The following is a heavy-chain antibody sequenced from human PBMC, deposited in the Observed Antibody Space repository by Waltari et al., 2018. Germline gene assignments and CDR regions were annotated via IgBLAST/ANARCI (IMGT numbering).Heavy chain of an antibody. Sequence: QVQLVESGGGVVQPGGSLRLSCVASGFTLNTFGIHWVLQPPGKGLEWVAYLPYHGHNRYYADSVKGRFTISRDNSMTTVFLQMNSLRAEDTAIYYCAKDLAFYYDRSRLYEYYFDYWGQGTLVTISS. CDR2: LPYHGHNR. J-gene: IGHJ4*02. V-gene: IGHV3-30*02. CDR1: GFTLNTFG. D-gene: IGHD3-22*01. CDR3: AKDLAFYYDRSRLYEYYFDY.